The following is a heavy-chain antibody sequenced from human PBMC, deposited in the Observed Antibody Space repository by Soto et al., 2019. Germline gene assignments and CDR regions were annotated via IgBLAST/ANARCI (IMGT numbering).Heavy chain of an antibody. Sequence: ASVKVSCKASGYTFTSYGISWVRQAPGQGLEWMGWIRAYNGNTNYAQKLQGRVTKTTDTSTSTAYMELRSLRSDDTAVYYCARGDSASPRNWFDPWGQGTLVTVSS. D-gene: IGHD2-2*01. V-gene: IGHV1-18*04. CDR3: ARGDSASPRNWFDP. CDR2: IRAYNGNT. J-gene: IGHJ5*02. CDR1: GYTFTSYG.